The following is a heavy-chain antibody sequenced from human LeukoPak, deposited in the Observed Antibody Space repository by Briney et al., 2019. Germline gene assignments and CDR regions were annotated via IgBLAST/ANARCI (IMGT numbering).Heavy chain of an antibody. D-gene: IGHD1-1*01. CDR3: ARVAKERVGGVYYFDY. CDR2: IGTAGDT. V-gene: IGHV3-13*01. J-gene: IGHJ4*02. Sequence: GGSLILSCAASGCTFSDYDMHWVRQATGRGLEWVSAIGTAGDTYYTGSVKGRFTISRENAKNSLYLQMNSLRAGDTAVYYCARVAKERVGGVYYFDYWGQGTLVTVSS. CDR1: GCTFSDYD.